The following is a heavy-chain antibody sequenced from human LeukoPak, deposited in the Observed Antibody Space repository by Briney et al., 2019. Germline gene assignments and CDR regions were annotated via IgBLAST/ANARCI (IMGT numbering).Heavy chain of an antibody. V-gene: IGHV3-7*01. J-gene: IGHJ4*02. CDR3: ARDRGSSGWYEFDY. D-gene: IGHD6-19*01. CDR2: IKPDGSEK. Sequence: PGGSLRLSCAASGFTFSGHWMSWVRQAPGKGLEWVASIKPDGSEKYYVDSVKGRFTISRDSAKSSLYLQMNTLRAEDTAVYYCARDRGSSGWYEFDYWGQGTLVTVSS. CDR1: GFTFSGHW.